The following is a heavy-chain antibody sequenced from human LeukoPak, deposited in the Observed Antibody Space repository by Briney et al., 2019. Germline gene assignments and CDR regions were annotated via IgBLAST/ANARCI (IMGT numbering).Heavy chain of an antibody. CDR2: INHDESKK. D-gene: IGHD6-6*01. CDR3: AMSTYSSSPS. CDR1: GFAFSDHW. J-gene: IGHJ5*02. V-gene: IGHV3-7*01. Sequence: PGGSLRLSCAASGFAFSDHWKIWVRQAPGKRLEWVANINHDESKKYYVDSVEGRFTISRDNAKNSLYLQMNSLRAEDTAVYYCAMSTYSSSPSWGQGTLVTVSS.